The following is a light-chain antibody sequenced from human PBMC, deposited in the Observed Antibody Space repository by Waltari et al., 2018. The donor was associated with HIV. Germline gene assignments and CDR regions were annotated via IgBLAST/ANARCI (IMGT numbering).Light chain of an antibody. CDR1: QDISNY. Sequence: DIQMTQSPSSLSASVGDRVTITCQASQDISNYLNWYQQKPGKAPKLLIYDASNLETGVPSRFSGSGSGTDFTFTISSLQPADIATYYCQQYDNVPVTFGPGTKVEIK. J-gene: IGKJ3*01. CDR2: DAS. V-gene: IGKV1-33*01. CDR3: QQYDNVPVT.